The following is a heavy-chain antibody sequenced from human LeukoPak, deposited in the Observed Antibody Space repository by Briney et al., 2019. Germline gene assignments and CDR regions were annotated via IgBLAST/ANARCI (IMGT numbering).Heavy chain of an antibody. Sequence: PSETLSLTCAVYGGSFSGYYWSWIRQPPGKGLEWIGEINHSGSTNYNPSLKCRVTISVDTSKNQFSLKLSSVTAADTAVYYCARELVKANWFDPWGQGTLVTVSS. D-gene: IGHD1-1*01. V-gene: IGHV4-34*01. CDR1: GGSFSGYY. J-gene: IGHJ5*02. CDR2: INHSGST. CDR3: ARELVKANWFDP.